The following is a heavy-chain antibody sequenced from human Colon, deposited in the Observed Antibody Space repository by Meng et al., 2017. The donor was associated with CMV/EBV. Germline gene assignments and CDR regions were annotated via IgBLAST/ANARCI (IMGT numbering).Heavy chain of an antibody. CDR2: ISPSNDYI. Sequence: GESLKISCEASGFPFSSYSMNWVRQAPGKGLEWIASISPSNDYIYFADSVKGRFTISRDNAKNSLYLQMNSLRAEDTAVYYCARLGGVPAALLLWGQGTTVTVSS. J-gene: IGHJ6*02. CDR3: ARLGGVPAALLL. D-gene: IGHD2-2*01. V-gene: IGHV3-21*01. CDR1: GFPFSSYS.